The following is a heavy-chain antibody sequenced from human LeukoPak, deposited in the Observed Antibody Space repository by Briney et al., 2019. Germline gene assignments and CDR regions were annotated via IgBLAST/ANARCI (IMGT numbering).Heavy chain of an antibody. CDR1: GGSISSSSYY. J-gene: IGHJ6*03. V-gene: IGHV4-39*01. CDR3: ARQAGDYYYYYYMDV. Sequence: SETLSLTCTVSGGSISSSSYYWGWIRQPPGKGLEWIGSIYYSGSTYYNPSLKSRVTISVDTSKNQFSLKLSSVTAADTAVYYCARQAGDYYYYYYMDVWGKGTTVTISS. CDR2: IYYSGST. D-gene: IGHD4-17*01.